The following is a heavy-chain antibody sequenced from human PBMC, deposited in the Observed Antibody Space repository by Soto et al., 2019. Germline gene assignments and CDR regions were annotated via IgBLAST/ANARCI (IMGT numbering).Heavy chain of an antibody. V-gene: IGHV3-30*18. CDR3: AKDQSNTNIVVVPAAIDY. J-gene: IGHJ4*02. CDR1: GFTFSSYG. D-gene: IGHD2-2*01. CDR2: ISYDGSNK. Sequence: GSLRLSCAASGFTFSSYGMHWVRQAPGKGLEWVAVISYDGSNKYYADSVKGRFTISRDNSKNTLYLQMNSLRAEDTAVYYCAKDQSNTNIVVVPAAIDYWGQGTLVTVSS.